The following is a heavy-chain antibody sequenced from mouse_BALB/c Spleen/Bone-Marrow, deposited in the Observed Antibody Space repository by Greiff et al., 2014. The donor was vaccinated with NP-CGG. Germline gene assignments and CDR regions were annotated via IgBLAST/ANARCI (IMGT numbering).Heavy chain of an antibody. CDR1: GFSLTVYG. CDR3: GREGNYIDY. CDR2: IWGDGIT. Sequence: VKLMESGPGLVAPSQSLSITCTVSGFSLTVYGVNWVRQPPGKGLEWLGMIWGDGITDYNSAFKSRLNISKDDSKSQVFLKMNRLQTDDTAKYYCGREGNYIDYWGQGTTLTVSS. V-gene: IGHV2-6-7*01. J-gene: IGHJ2*01.